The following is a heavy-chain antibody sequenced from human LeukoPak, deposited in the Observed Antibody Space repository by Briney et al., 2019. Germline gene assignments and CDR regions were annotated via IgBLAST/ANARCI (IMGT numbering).Heavy chain of an antibody. D-gene: IGHD2-2*01. CDR1: GFTFSSYA. J-gene: IGHJ3*02. Sequence: GGSLRLSCAASGFTFSSYAMSWVRQAPGKGLEWVSAISGSGGSTYYADSVKGRFTISRDNSKNSLYLQMNSLRVEDTAVYYCARYPPYCTSTSCYGHDAFDIWGQGTMVTVSS. V-gene: IGHV3-23*01. CDR3: ARYPPYCTSTSCYGHDAFDI. CDR2: ISGSGGST.